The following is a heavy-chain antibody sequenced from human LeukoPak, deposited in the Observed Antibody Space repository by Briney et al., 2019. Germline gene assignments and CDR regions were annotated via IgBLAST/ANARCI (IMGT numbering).Heavy chain of an antibody. CDR3: ARDFDFWSGYAPGY. CDR1: GFTFSSYW. V-gene: IGHV3-7*01. J-gene: IGHJ4*02. Sequence: GGSLRLSCAASGFTFSSYWMSWVRQAPGKGLEWVANIKQDGSEKYYVDSVKGRFTISRDNAKNSLYLQMNSLRAEDTAVYYCARDFDFWSGYAPGYWGQGTLVTVSS. D-gene: IGHD3-3*01. CDR2: IKQDGSEK.